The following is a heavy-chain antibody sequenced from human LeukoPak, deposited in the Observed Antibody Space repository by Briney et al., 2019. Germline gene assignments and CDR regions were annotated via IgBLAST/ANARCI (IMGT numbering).Heavy chain of an antibody. V-gene: IGHV3-74*01. CDR3: ARDTLLYGNSPDAFDI. D-gene: IGHD4-23*01. J-gene: IGHJ3*02. CDR2: INSDGRST. Sequence: GGSLRLSCVASGFTFSRYWMHWVRQAPGKGLVWVSRINSDGRSTNYADSVKGRFSISRDNAKNSLYLQMNSLRDEDTAVYYCARDTLLYGNSPDAFDIWGQGTMVTVSS. CDR1: GFTFSRYW.